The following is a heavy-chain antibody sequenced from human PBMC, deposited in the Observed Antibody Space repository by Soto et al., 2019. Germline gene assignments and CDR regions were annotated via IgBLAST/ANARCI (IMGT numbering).Heavy chain of an antibody. D-gene: IGHD1-26*01. V-gene: IGHV3-66*01. Sequence: PGGSLRLSCAASEFTVSSNYMSWVRQAPGKGLEWVSIIYSGGNTYYADSVKGRFTISRDNSKNTLYLQMNSLRAEDTAVYYCAGGTYYFDYCGQGTLVTVSS. CDR3: AGGTYYFDY. J-gene: IGHJ4*02. CDR2: IYSGGNT. CDR1: EFTVSSNY.